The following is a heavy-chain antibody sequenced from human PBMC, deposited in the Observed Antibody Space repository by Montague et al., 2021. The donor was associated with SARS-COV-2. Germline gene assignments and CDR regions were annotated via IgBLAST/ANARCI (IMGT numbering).Heavy chain of an antibody. CDR1: GGSIRTTSFY. D-gene: IGHD1-14*01. J-gene: IGHJ4*02. CDR2: IYYSGTT. CDR3: ASPGGYFAH. V-gene: IGHV4-39*02. Sequence: SETLSLTCTVSGGSIRTTSFYWGWIRQPPGKGLKWVGSIYYSGTTYYNSSLMSRVTISIDTSKNHFSLKLRSVTAADTAIYYCASPGGYFAHWGQGALVTVSS.